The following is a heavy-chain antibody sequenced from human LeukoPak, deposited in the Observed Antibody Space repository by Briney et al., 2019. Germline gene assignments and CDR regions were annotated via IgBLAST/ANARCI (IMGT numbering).Heavy chain of an antibody. D-gene: IGHD6-13*01. CDR3: GRGGKVEQLVLAR. Sequence: LTGGSLRLSCAASGFTFSSYWMHWVRQAPGKGLVWVSRISSDGSSTTYADSVKGRFTISRDNAKNTLYLQMNSLRAEGTAVYYCGRGGKVEQLVLARWGQGSLVTVSS. V-gene: IGHV3-74*01. J-gene: IGHJ4*02. CDR2: ISSDGSST. CDR1: GFTFSSYW.